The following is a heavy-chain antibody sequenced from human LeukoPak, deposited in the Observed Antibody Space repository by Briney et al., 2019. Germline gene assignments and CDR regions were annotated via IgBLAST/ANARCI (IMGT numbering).Heavy chain of an antibody. Sequence: GGSLRLSCAASGFTFSDYSMNWVRQAPGKGLEWVSYISGSSSPIFYADSVKGRFTISRDNVKNSLYLQMNSLRAEDTAMYYCAREPAAAGKNWFDPWGQGTLVTVSS. CDR2: ISGSSSPI. J-gene: IGHJ5*02. CDR1: GFTFSDYS. CDR3: AREPAAAGKNWFDP. V-gene: IGHV3-48*04. D-gene: IGHD6-25*01.